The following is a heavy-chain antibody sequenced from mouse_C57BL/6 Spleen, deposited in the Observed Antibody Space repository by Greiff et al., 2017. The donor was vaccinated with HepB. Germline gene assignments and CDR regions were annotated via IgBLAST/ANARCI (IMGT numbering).Heavy chain of an antibody. Sequence: EVQLVESGGGLVKPGGSLKLSCAASGFTFSSYAMSWVRQTPEKRLEWVATISDGGSYTYYPDNVKGRFTISRDNAKNNLYLQMSHLKSEDTAMYYCARELGRGWYYFDYWGQGTTLTVSS. CDR3: ARELGRGWYYFDY. J-gene: IGHJ2*01. CDR1: GFTFSSYA. CDR2: ISDGGSYT. V-gene: IGHV5-4*01. D-gene: IGHD4-1*01.